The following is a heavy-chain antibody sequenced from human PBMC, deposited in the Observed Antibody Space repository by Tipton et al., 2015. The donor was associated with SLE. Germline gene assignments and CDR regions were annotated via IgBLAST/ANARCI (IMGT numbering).Heavy chain of an antibody. D-gene: IGHD6-13*01. V-gene: IGHV3-9*01. CDR1: GFTFDDYA. Sequence: QLVQSGGGVVQPGRSLRLSCAASGFTFDDYAIHWVRQAPGKGLEWVSGISWDSGSIGYADSVKGRFTISRDNAKNSLYLQMNSLRAEDTALYYCAKGGEGSSWYVPGYWGQGTLVTVSS. CDR3: AKGGEGSSWYVPGY. J-gene: IGHJ4*02. CDR2: ISWDSGSI.